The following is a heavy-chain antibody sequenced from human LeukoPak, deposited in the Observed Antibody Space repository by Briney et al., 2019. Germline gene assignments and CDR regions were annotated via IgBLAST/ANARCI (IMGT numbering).Heavy chain of an antibody. Sequence: ASVKVSCKASGYTFTGYYMQWVRQAPGQGLEWMGWINPNSGGTNYAQKFQGRVTMTRDTSISTAYMELNRLRSDDTAVYYCARDPYSNYFDYWGQGTLVTVSS. CDR1: GYTFTGYY. CDR2: INPNSGGT. J-gene: IGHJ4*02. CDR3: ARDPYSNYFDY. V-gene: IGHV1-2*02. D-gene: IGHD5-18*01.